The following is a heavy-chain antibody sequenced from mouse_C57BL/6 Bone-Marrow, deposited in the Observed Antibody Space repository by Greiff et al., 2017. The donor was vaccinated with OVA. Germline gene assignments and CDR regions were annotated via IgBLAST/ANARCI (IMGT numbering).Heavy chain of an antibody. CDR2: LDPSDSYT. V-gene: IGHV1-50*01. CDR3: ARDYYGKGDYFDY. Sequence: VQLQQSGAELVKPGASVKLSCKASGYTFTSYWMQWVKQRPGQGLEWIGELDPSDSYTNYNQKFKGKATLTVDTSSSTAYMQLSSLTSEDSAVYYCARDYYGKGDYFDYWGQGTTLTVSS. J-gene: IGHJ2*01. CDR1: GYTFTSYW. D-gene: IGHD1-1*01.